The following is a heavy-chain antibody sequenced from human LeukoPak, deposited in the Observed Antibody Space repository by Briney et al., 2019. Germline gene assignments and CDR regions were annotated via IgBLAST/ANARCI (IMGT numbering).Heavy chain of an antibody. V-gene: IGHV3-23*01. J-gene: IGHJ4*02. CDR2: ISGSGGST. D-gene: IGHD3-3*01. CDR3: AKATPNDFWSGYIASFDY. Sequence: PGGSLRLSCAASGFTFSSYAMSWVRQAPGKGLEWVSAISGSGGSTYYADSVKGRFTISRDNSKNTPYLQMNSLRAEDTAVYYCAKATPNDFWSGYIASFDYWGQGTLVTVSS. CDR1: GFTFSSYA.